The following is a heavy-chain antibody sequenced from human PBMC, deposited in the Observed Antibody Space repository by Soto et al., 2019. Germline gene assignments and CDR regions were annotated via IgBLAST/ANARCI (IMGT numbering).Heavy chain of an antibody. CDR3: ARDTLELDYYYYYMDV. CDR1: GFSFSNRG. CDR2: ISPSGTTR. Sequence: GGSLRLSCAASGFSFSNRGMIWARQAPGKGLEWVSYISPSGTTRYYADSVKGRFTLSRDNAKNSLYLQMNSLRAEDTAVFYCARDTLELDYYYYYMDVWGKGTTFTVSS. J-gene: IGHJ6*03. D-gene: IGHD1-7*01. V-gene: IGHV3-48*04.